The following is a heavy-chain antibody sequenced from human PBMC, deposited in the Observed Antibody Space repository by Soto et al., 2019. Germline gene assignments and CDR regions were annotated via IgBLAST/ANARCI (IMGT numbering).Heavy chain of an antibody. D-gene: IGHD2-2*01. CDR2: SSWNSGDI. Sequence: EVQLVESGGGLGQPGGSLTVSCAASGFTFNDYAFHWVRQVPGKGLEWVSSSSWNSGDIGYADSVKGRFTIARDNANNSLYLQMNNLRTEETALYYCAKGSRHLTSYSFDCWGQGPLVTVSS. CDR3: AKGSRHLTSYSFDC. J-gene: IGHJ4*02. V-gene: IGHV3-9*01. CDR1: GFTFNDYA.